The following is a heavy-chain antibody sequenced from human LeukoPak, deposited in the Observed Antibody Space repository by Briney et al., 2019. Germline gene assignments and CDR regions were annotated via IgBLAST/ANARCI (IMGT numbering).Heavy chain of an antibody. Sequence: ASVKVSCKASGYTFTGYYMHWLRQAPGQGLEWMGWINPNSGGTNYAQKFQGRVTMTRDTSISTAYMELSRLRSDDTAVYYCAREITIFGVVTHYYMDVWGKGTTVPVSS. J-gene: IGHJ6*03. CDR1: GYTFTGYY. CDR3: AREITIFGVVTHYYMDV. V-gene: IGHV1-2*02. CDR2: INPNSGGT. D-gene: IGHD3-3*01.